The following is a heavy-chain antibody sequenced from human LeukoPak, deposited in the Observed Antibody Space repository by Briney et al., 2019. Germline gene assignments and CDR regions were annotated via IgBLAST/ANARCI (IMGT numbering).Heavy chain of an antibody. J-gene: IGHJ4*02. CDR3: ARVYSSSSYGY. V-gene: IGHV4-59*11. CDR2: IYYSGST. CDR1: GGSISSHY. Sequence: SETLSLTCTVSGGSISSHYWSWIRQPPGKGLEWIGYIYYSGSTNYNPSLKSRVTISVDTSKNQFSLKLSSVTAADTAVYYCARVYSSSSYGYWGRGTLVTVSS. D-gene: IGHD6-6*01.